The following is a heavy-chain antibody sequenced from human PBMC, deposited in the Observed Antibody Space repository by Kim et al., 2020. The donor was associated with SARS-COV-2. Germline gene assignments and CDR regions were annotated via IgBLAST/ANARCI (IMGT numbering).Heavy chain of an antibody. Sequence: SETLSLTCTVSGGSISSYYWSWIRQPPGKGLEWIGYIYYSGSTNYNPSLKSRVTISVDTSKNQFSLKLSSVTAADTTVYYCARVRGRDGYNLLDYWGQGTLVTVSS. CDR1: GGSISSYY. V-gene: IGHV4-59*01. CDR3: ARVRGRDGYNLLDY. J-gene: IGHJ4*02. CDR2: IYYSGST. D-gene: IGHD5-12*01.